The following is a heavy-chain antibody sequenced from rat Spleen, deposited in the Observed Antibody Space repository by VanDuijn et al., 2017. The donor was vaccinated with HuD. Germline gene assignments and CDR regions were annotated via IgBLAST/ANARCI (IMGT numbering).Heavy chain of an antibody. CDR1: GFTFSNYD. CDR3: ARIPSDGYYHVPFDY. V-gene: IGHV5-7*01. D-gene: IGHD1-12*03. J-gene: IGHJ2*01. CDR2: ITYDAFST. Sequence: EVQLMESGGGLVQPGRSMKLSCLASGFTFSNYDMAWVSQAPKKGLEWVASITYDAFSTNYRDSVKGRFTISRDNAKSTLYLQIDSLRSEDTATYYCARIPSDGYYHVPFDYWGQGVMVTVSS.